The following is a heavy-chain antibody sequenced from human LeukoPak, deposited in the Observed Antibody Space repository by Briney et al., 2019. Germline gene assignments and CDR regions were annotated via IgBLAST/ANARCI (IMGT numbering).Heavy chain of an antibody. CDR1: GFTFSSYG. D-gene: IGHD4-11*01. Sequence: GGFLRLSCAASGFTFSSYGMHWVRQAPGKGLEWVSAISGTGLTTYYADSVKGRFTISRDNSKNTLYLQMSSLRAEDTAVYYCAKAGYSDYPYYYYYMDVWGKGTTVTVSS. CDR2: ISGTGLTT. J-gene: IGHJ6*03. CDR3: AKAGYSDYPYYYYYMDV. V-gene: IGHV3-23*01.